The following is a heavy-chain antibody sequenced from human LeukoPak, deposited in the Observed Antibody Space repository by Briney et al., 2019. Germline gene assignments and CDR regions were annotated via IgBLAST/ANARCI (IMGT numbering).Heavy chain of an antibody. CDR2: IYHSGST. CDR3: ARLTYGDYVWFDP. J-gene: IGHJ5*02. Sequence: SETLSLTCAVSGYSISSGYYWGWNRQPPGKGLEWIGSIYHSGSTYYNPSLKSRVTISVDTSKNQFSLKLSSVTAADTAVYYCARLTYGDYVWFDPWGQGTLVTVSS. D-gene: IGHD4-17*01. V-gene: IGHV4-38-2*01. CDR1: GYSISSGYY.